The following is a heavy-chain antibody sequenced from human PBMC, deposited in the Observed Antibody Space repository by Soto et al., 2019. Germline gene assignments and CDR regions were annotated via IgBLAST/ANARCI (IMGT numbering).Heavy chain of an antibody. Sequence: TLSLTCTVSGGSISSGDYYWSWIRQPPGKGLEWIGYIYYSGSTYYNPSLKSRVTISVDTSKNQFSLKLSSVTAADTAFYYCASFDTVASGDYWGQGTLVTVSS. J-gene: IGHJ4*02. CDR2: IYYSGST. D-gene: IGHD3-10*01. CDR3: ASFDTVASGDY. CDR1: GGSISSGDYY. V-gene: IGHV4-30-4*01.